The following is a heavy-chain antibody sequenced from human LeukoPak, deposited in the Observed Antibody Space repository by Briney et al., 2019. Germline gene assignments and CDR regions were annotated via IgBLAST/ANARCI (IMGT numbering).Heavy chain of an antibody. V-gene: IGHV4-34*01. Sequence: SETLSLTCDVYGGSFSGYYWTWIRQPPGKGLEWIGEINHRGSTSYNPSLKSRVTMSIDTSKNQFSLKLSSVTAADTAVYYCARRRSYISGPGDWGQGTLVTVSS. J-gene: IGHJ4*02. CDR1: GGSFSGYY. D-gene: IGHD6-25*01. CDR2: INHRGST. CDR3: ARRRSYISGPGD.